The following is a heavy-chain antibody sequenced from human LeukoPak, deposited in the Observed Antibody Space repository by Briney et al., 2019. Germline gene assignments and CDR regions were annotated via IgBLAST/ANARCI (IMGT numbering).Heavy chain of an antibody. CDR1: GGSFSGYC. V-gene: IGHV4-34*01. Sequence: SETLSLTCAVYGGSFSGYCWSWIRQPPGKGLEWIGEINHSGSTNYNPSLKSRVTISVDTSKDQFSLKLSSVTAADTAVYYCARGTRAAGTGYWGQGTLVTVSS. CDR2: INHSGST. D-gene: IGHD6-13*01. J-gene: IGHJ4*02. CDR3: ARGTRAAGTGY.